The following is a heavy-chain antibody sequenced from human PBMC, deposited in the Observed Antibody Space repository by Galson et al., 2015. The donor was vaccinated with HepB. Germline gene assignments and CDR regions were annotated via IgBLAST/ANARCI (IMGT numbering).Heavy chain of an antibody. CDR1: GFAFSNAW. CDR2: IKSKTDGGTT. Sequence: SLRLSCAASGFAFSNAWMNWVRQAPGKGLEWVGRIKSKTDGGTTDYAAPVKGRFTISRDDSKNTLYLQMNSLKTEDTAVYYCTTDLRPYSGSRSNPLDVWGQGTTVTVSS. V-gene: IGHV3-15*07. D-gene: IGHD1-26*01. CDR3: TTDLRPYSGSRSNPLDV. J-gene: IGHJ6*02.